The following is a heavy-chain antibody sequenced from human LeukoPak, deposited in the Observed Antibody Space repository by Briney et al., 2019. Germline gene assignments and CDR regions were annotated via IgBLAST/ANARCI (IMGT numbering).Heavy chain of an antibody. Sequence: GGSLRLSCVASGFTFTSYGMSWVRQTPGKRLEWVSGISGSGDATYYADSVKGRFTISRDNSKNTLYLQMNSLRAEETAVYYCAKLRGLSSSSENNWFDPWGQGTLVTVSS. V-gene: IGHV3-23*01. CDR1: GFTFTSYG. D-gene: IGHD6-6*01. J-gene: IGHJ5*02. CDR3: AKLRGLSSSSENNWFDP. CDR2: ISGSGDAT.